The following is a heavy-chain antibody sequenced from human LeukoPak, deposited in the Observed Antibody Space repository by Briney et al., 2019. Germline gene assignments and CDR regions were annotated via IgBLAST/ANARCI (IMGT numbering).Heavy chain of an antibody. CDR3: ARVGDYVWGSYRLSLDI. V-gene: IGHV4-59*01. Sequence: SETLSLTCTVSGGSISSYYWSWIRQPPGKGLEWIGYIYYSGSTNYNPSLKSRVTISVDTSKNQFSLKLSSVTAADTAVYYCARVGDYVWGSYRLSLDIWGQGTMVTVSS. D-gene: IGHD3-16*02. CDR2: IYYSGST. J-gene: IGHJ3*02. CDR1: GGSISSYY.